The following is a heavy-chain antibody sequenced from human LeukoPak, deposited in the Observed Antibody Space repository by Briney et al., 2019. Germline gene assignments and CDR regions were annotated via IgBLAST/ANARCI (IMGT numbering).Heavy chain of an antibody. CDR1: GFTFSSYA. CDR3: AKTTTGYSSGRYPGWPVDN. D-gene: IGHD6-19*01. CDR2: ISGSGGGT. V-gene: IGHV3-23*01. J-gene: IGHJ4*02. Sequence: GGSLRPSCAASGFTFSSYAVSWVRQAPGKGLEWVSAISGSGGGTYYADSVKGRFTISKDNSKNTLYLQMNSLSTEDTAEYYCAKTTTGYSSGRYPGWPVDNWGQGTLVTVSS.